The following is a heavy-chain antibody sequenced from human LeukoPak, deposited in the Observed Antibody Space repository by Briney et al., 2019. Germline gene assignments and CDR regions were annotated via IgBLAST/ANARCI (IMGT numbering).Heavy chain of an antibody. D-gene: IGHD1-1*01. J-gene: IGHJ6*02. V-gene: IGHV3-9*01. CDR3: AKDRARTSNYYYGMDV. CDR2: ISWNSGSI. Sequence: GGSLRLSCAASGFTFDDYAMHWVRQAPGKGLEWGSGISWNSGSIGYADSVKGRFTISRDNAKNSLYLQMNSLRAEDTALYYCAKDRARTSNYYYGMDVWGQGTTVTVSS. CDR1: GFTFDDYA.